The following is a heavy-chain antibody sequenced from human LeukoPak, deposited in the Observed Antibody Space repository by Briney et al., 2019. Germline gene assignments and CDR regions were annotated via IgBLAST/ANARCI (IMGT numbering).Heavy chain of an antibody. CDR3: AKRGVVIRVILVGFYKEAYYFDS. D-gene: IGHD3-22*01. CDR1: VITLSNYG. CDR2: ISGSAGGT. V-gene: IGHV3-23*01. Sequence: GGSLRLSCAVSVITLSNYGMSWVRQAPGKGLEWVAGISGSAGGTYYADSVKGRFTISRDNAKNTLYLQLNNLRAEDTAVYFCAKRGVVIRVILVGFYKEAYYFDSWGQGALVTVSS. J-gene: IGHJ4*02.